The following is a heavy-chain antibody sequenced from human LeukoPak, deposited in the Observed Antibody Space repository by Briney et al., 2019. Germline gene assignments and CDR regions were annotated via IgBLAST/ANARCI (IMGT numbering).Heavy chain of an antibody. CDR2: IWYDGSNK. Sequence: GKSLRLSCAASGFASSSYGMHWVRQAPGKGLEWVALIWYDGSNKYYADSVKGRFTISRDSSKNTLYLEMSSLRAEDTAVYFCARERTLYVSGSGYGMDVWGQGTTVTVSS. CDR1: GFASSSYG. J-gene: IGHJ6*02. V-gene: IGHV3-33*01. D-gene: IGHD3-10*01. CDR3: ARERTLYVSGSGYGMDV.